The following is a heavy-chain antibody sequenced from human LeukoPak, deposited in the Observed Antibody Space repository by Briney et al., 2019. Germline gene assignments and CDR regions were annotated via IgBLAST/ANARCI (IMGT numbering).Heavy chain of an antibody. D-gene: IGHD2-15*01. CDR2: IFGATTT. J-gene: IGHJ4*02. V-gene: IGHV3-53*01. CDR3: VRAIQFGGYFDY. Sequence: PGGSLRLSCAASGFTLSGDYMSWVRQAPGKGLEWVSVIFGATTTYYADSVKGRFTVSRDTSKNTLYLQMNSLRPEDTAVYFCVRAIQFGGYFDYWGQGTLVTVST. CDR1: GFTLSGDY.